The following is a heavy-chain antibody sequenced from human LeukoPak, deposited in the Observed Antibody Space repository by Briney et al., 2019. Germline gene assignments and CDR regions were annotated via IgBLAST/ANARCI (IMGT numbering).Heavy chain of an antibody. CDR2: IYYSGST. CDR3: ARARSGIAIPYAFDI. Sequence: SETLSLTCTVSGGSISSYYWSWIRQPPGKGLEWIGYIYYSGSTNYNPSLKSRVTISVDTSKNQFSLKLSSVTAADTAVYYCARARSGIAIPYAFDIWGQGTMVTVSS. J-gene: IGHJ3*02. D-gene: IGHD6-13*01. CDR1: GGSISSYY. V-gene: IGHV4-59*01.